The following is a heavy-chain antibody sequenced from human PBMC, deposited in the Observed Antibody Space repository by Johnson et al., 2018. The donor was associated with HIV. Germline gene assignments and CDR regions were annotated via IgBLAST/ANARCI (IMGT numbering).Heavy chain of an antibody. J-gene: IGHJ3*02. CDR1: GFTFSSYA. D-gene: IGHD3-16*01. CDR2: ISYDGSNK. V-gene: IGHV3-30-3*01. CDR3: ARDPRVPFPLGHDAFDI. Sequence: QVQLVESGGGVVQPGRSLRLSCAASGFTFSSYAMHWVRQAPGKGLEWVAVISYDGSNKYYADSVKGRFTISRDNAKNSLYLQMNSLRVEDTAVYYCARDPRVPFPLGHDAFDIWGQGTMVTVSS.